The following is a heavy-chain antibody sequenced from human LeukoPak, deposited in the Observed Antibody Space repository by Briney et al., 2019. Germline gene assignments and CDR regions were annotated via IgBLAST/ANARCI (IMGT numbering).Heavy chain of an antibody. V-gene: IGHV5-51*01. D-gene: IGHD2-15*01. CDR3: AGGPTVYGMDV. J-gene: IGHJ6*02. Sequence: GESLKISCKDSGYSFTNYWIGWVRQMPGKGLEWMGIIYPGDSHTRYSPSFQGQVAISADKSIGTAYLQWGSLKASDTAIYYCAGGPTVYGMDVWGQGTTVTVSS. CDR2: IYPGDSHT. CDR1: GYSFTNYW.